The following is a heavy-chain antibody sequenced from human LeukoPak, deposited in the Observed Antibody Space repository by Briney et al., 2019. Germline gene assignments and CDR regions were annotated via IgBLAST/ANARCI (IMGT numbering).Heavy chain of an antibody. CDR2: IIPILGIA. Sequence: ASVKVSCKASGGTFSSYAISWVRQAPGQGLEWMGRIIPILGIANYAQKFQGRVTITADKSTSTAYMELSSLGSEDTAVYYCARAQVVFSSYGMDVWGQGTTVTVSS. D-gene: IGHD3-22*01. CDR1: GGTFSSYA. CDR3: ARAQVVFSSYGMDV. V-gene: IGHV1-69*04. J-gene: IGHJ6*02.